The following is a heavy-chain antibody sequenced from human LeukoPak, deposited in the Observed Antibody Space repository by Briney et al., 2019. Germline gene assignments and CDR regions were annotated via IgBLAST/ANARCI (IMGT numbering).Heavy chain of an antibody. Sequence: GGSLRLSCAASRFTFGTYWMGWVRQAPGKGLEWVANIKQDGSEKYYVDSVRGRLTISRDNAKNSLFPQMNSLRAEDTAVYYCARDPYDSSWGLCYFDYWGQGNLVTVSS. CDR3: ARDPYDSSWGLCYFDY. V-gene: IGHV3-7*04. J-gene: IGHJ4*02. CDR1: RFTFGTYW. D-gene: IGHD3-22*01. CDR2: IKQDGSEK.